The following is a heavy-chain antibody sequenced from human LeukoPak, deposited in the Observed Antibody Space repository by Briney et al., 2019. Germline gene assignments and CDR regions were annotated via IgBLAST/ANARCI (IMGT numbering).Heavy chain of an antibody. CDR1: GYTFTSYV. J-gene: IGHJ5*02. D-gene: IGHD6-13*01. Sequence: ASVTVSCKASGYTFTSYVISWVRPAPGQGLEWMGWISAYNGNTNYAQKLQGRVTMTTDTSTSTAYMELRSLRSDDAAVYYCARGAAAGEWSRFEPWGQGTLVTVSA. CDR2: ISAYNGNT. CDR3: ARGAAAGEWSRFEP. V-gene: IGHV1-18*01.